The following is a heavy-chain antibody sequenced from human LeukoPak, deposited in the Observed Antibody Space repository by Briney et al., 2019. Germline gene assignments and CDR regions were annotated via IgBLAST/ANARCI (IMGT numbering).Heavy chain of an antibody. CDR2: IYYSGST. V-gene: IGHV4-39*01. Sequence: PSETLSLTCTVSGGSISSSSYYWGWIRQPPGKGLEWIGSIYYSGSTYYNPSLKSRVTMSVDTSKNQFSLKLSSVTAADTAVYYCARELFGITPSDYWGQGTLVTVSS. D-gene: IGHD3-10*01. CDR3: ARELFGITPSDY. CDR1: GGSISSSSYY. J-gene: IGHJ4*02.